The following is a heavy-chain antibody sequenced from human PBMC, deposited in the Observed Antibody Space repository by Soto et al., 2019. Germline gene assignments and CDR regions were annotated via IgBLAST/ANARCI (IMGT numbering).Heavy chain of an antibody. CDR1: GGTFISYA. V-gene: IGHV1-69*13. CDR3: AAAVWRGYSEYYYGMDV. CDR2: TIPIFSTT. Sequence: SVKVSCKAFGGTFISYAFSWVRQAPGQGLEWMGGTIPIFSTTHYAQNFQGRVTITADGSTSTAYMELSSLRSEDTAAYYCAAAVWRGYSEYYYGMDVWGLGTTVTVSS. J-gene: IGHJ6*02. D-gene: IGHD3-3*01.